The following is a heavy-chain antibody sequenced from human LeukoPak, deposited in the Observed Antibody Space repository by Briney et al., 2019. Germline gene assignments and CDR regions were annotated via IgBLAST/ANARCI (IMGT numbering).Heavy chain of an antibody. CDR1: GGSISSYY. CDR2: IYYSGST. CDR3: ARGSRELYYFDY. J-gene: IGHJ4*02. D-gene: IGHD1-7*01. V-gene: IGHV4-59*01. Sequence: SETLSLTLTVSGGSISSYYWSWIRQPPGKGLEWIGYIYYSGSTKYNPSLKSRVTISVDASKTQFSLKLNSVTAADTAVYYCARGSRELYYFDYWGQGTLVTVSS.